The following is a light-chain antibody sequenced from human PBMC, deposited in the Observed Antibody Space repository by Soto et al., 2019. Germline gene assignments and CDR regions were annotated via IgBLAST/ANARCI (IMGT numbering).Light chain of an antibody. V-gene: IGKV3-11*01. J-gene: IGKJ2*01. Sequence: EIVLTQSPATLSLSPGERATLSCRASQSVGSYFAWYQQKPGQAPRLLIYGTSNRATGIPGRFSGSGSGTDFTLTISSLEPEDCGVYCCQHRGKWPRTFGQGTKLEIK. CDR3: QHRGKWPRT. CDR1: QSVGSY. CDR2: GTS.